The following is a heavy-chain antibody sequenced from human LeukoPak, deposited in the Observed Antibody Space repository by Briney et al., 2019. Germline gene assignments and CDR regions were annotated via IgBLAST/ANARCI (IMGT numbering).Heavy chain of an antibody. J-gene: IGHJ3*02. D-gene: IGHD1-1*01. CDR3: AKDGRRVPDAFDI. CDR2: IRYDGSNK. Sequence: GGSLRLSCAASGFTFNNYGMHWVRQAPGKGLEWVAFIRYDGSNKYYADSVKGRFTISRDNSKNTLYLQMNSLRAEDTAVYYCAKDGRRVPDAFDIWGQGTMVTVSS. V-gene: IGHV3-30*02. CDR1: GFTFNNYG.